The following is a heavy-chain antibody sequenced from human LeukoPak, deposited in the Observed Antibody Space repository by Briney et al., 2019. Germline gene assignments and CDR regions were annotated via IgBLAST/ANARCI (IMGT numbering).Heavy chain of an antibody. J-gene: IGHJ4*02. CDR1: GFTFSSYS. CDR3: ARVSGGYHDY. V-gene: IGHV3-21*01. D-gene: IGHD3-22*01. CDR2: ISSSSSYI. Sequence: GGSLRLSXAASGFTFSSYSMNWVRQAPGKGLEWVSSISSSSSYIYYADSVKGRFTISRDNAKNSLYLQMNSLRAEDTAVYYCARVSGGYHDYWGQGTLVTVSS.